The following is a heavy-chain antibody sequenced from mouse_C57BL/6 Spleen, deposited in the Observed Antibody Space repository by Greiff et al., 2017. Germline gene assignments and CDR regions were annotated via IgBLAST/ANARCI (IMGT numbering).Heavy chain of an antibody. V-gene: IGHV1-54*01. CDR2: INPGSGGT. CDR3: ARSYSNYEFAY. CDR1: GYAFTNHL. D-gene: IGHD2-5*01. J-gene: IGHJ3*01. Sequence: QVQLQQSGAELVRPGTSVKVSCKASGYAFTNHLIEWVKQRPGQGLEWIGVINPGSGGTNYNEKFKGKATLTADKSSSTAYMQLSSLTSEDSAVYFCARSYSNYEFAYWGQGTLVTVSA.